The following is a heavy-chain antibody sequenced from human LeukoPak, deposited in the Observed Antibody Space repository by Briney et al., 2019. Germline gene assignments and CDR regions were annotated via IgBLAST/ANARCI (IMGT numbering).Heavy chain of an antibody. D-gene: IGHD3-10*02. CDR3: ARVNKGYVWLFDY. CDR1: GFTVSSNY. CDR2: IYSGGST. J-gene: IGHJ4*02. Sequence: GGSLRLSCAASGFTVSSNYMSWVRQAPGKGLEWVSVIYSGGSTYYADSVKGRFTISRDNSKNTLYLQMNSLRAEDTAVYYCARVNKGYVWLFDYWGQGTLVTVSS. V-gene: IGHV3-66*01.